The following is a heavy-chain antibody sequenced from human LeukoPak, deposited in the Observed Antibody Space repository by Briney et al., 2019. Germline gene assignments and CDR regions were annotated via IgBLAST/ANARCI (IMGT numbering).Heavy chain of an antibody. Sequence: GGSLRLSCAATGFTFTSYSMNWVRQAPGKGLEWLSCITTTGSTIYYADSVKGRFTVYRDNAKNSLYLQMNSLRDEDTAVYYCARSGQTDYWGQGTLVTVSS. J-gene: IGHJ4*02. V-gene: IGHV3-48*02. CDR2: ITTTGSTI. CDR1: GFTFTSYS. CDR3: ARSGQTDY.